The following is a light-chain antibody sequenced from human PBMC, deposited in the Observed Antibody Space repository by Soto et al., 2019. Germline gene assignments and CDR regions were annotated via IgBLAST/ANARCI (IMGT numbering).Light chain of an antibody. CDR2: EVT. J-gene: IGLJ1*01. V-gene: IGLV2-14*02. Sequence: QSVLTQPASVSGSPGQSITIPCTGTSGDFGSYNLVSWYQQHPGKAPKLLIYEVTERPSGVSNRFSGSKSGTSASLAICGLQSEDEADYYCAAWDDSLNGYVFGTGTKVTVL. CDR1: SGDFGSYNL. CDR3: AAWDDSLNGYV.